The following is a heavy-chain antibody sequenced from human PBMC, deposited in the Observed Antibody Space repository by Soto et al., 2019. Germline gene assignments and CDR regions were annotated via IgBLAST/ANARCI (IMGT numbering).Heavy chain of an antibody. Sequence: PGGSLRLSCTASGFDFSGYEMNWFRQAAGKGLEWVAYITGSGGVTFHADSVKGRFSISRDNAKNSLFLDMSDLTADDTGVYYCAKVAPFILGSPFWGQGTLVTVAS. CDR1: GFDFSGYE. D-gene: IGHD2-21*01. J-gene: IGHJ4*02. V-gene: IGHV3-48*03. CDR2: ITGSGGVT. CDR3: AKVAPFILGSPF.